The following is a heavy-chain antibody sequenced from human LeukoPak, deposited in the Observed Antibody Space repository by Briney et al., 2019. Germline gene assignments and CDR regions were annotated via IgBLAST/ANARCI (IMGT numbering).Heavy chain of an antibody. CDR3: ARDGKADYYGSGNPPRYWYFDL. J-gene: IGHJ2*01. V-gene: IGHV3-21*01. CDR1: GFTFSSYT. Sequence: GGSLRLSCAASGFTFSSYTMNWVRQAPGKGLEWVSSIRGSSSYIYYADSVKDRFTISRDNAKNSLYLQMNSLRAEDTAVYYCARDGKADYYGSGNPPRYWYFDLWGRGTLVTVSS. D-gene: IGHD3-10*01. CDR2: IRGSSSYI.